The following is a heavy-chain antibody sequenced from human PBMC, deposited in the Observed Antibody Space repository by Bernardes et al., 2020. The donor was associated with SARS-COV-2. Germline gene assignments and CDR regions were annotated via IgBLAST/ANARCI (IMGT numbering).Heavy chain of an antibody. V-gene: IGHV1-2*02. J-gene: IGHJ4*02. CDR1: GYTFTGYY. D-gene: IGHD2-2*01. CDR2: INPNSGGT. Sequence: ASVKVSCKASGYTFTGYYMHWVRQAPGQGLEWMGWINPNSGGTNYAQKFQGRVTMTRDTSISTAYMELSRLRSDDTAVYYCARALMYCSSTSCYFVYYFDYWGQGTLVTVSS. CDR3: ARALMYCSSTSCYFVYYFDY.